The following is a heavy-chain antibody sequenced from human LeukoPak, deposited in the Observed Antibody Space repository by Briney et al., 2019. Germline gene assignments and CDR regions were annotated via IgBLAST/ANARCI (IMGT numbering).Heavy chain of an antibody. CDR1: GYTFTSYA. CDR2: INAGNGNT. CDR3: ARGEGGTPDY. V-gene: IGHV1-3*01. D-gene: IGHD1-1*01. J-gene: IGHJ4*02. Sequence: ASVKVSCKASGYTFTSYAMHWVRQAPGQRLEWKGWINAGNGNTKYSQKFQGRVTITRDTSASTAYMELRSLRSDDTAVYYCARGEGGTPDYWGQGTLVTVSS.